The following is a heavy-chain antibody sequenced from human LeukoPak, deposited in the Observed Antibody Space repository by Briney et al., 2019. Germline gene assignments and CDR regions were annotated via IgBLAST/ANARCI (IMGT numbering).Heavy chain of an antibody. CDR3: ARAPIVVELNAFDS. D-gene: IGHD2-21*01. V-gene: IGHV4-4*02. Sequence: SGTLSLTCAVSGGSFSSSNWWGWVRQPPGKGLEWIGEIYHSGSTNYNPSLKSRVTISVDKSKNQFSLKLSSVTAADTAVYYCARAPIVVELNAFDSWGQGTMVTVSS. CDR2: IYHSGST. J-gene: IGHJ3*02. CDR1: GGSFSSSNW.